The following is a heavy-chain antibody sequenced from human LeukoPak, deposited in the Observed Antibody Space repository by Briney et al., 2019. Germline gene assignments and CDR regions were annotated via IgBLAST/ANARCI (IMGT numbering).Heavy chain of an antibody. V-gene: IGHV4-61*02. CDR2: IYTSGDT. Sequence: PSETLSLTCTVSGGSMNSGSYYWSWIRQPAGKGLEWIGRIYTSGDTNYNPSLKSRLTISVDTSKNQFSLKLTSVTAADTAVYFCARAGGTPRLIGVNDAFDIWGQGTMVIVSS. J-gene: IGHJ3*02. CDR1: GGSMNSGSYY. CDR3: ARAGGTPRLIGVNDAFDI. D-gene: IGHD7-27*01.